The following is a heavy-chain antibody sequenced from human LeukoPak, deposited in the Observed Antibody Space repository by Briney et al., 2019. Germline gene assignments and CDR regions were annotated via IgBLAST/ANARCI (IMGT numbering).Heavy chain of an antibody. J-gene: IGHJ5*02. V-gene: IGHV4-31*03. CDR3: ARDVGGGFDP. CDR2: IYYSGST. D-gene: IGHD2-15*01. Sequence: SETLSLTCTVSGGSISSGGYYWSWIRQHPGKGLEWIGYIYYSGSTYYNPSLKSRVTISVDTSKNQFSLKLSSVTAADTAVYYCARDVGGGFDPWGQGTLVTVSS. CDR1: GGSISSGGYY.